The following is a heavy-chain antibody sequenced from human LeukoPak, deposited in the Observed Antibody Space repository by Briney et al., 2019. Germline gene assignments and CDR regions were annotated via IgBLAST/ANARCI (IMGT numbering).Heavy chain of an antibody. CDR1: GGSISSSSYY. V-gene: IGHV4-39*01. CDR3: ARQSTDRSGGNGKIDC. D-gene: IGHD2-15*01. J-gene: IGHJ4*02. CDR2: IYHSGSA. Sequence: TSETLSLTCTVSGGSISSSSYYWGWIRQPPGKGLEWIGSIYHSGSAYYNPSLKSRVTISVDTSKSQFSLKLSAVTAADTAVYYCARQSTDRSGGNGKIDCWGQGTLVTVSS.